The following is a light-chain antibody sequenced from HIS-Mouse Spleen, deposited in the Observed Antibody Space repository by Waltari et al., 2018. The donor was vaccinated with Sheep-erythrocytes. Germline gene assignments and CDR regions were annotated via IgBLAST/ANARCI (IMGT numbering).Light chain of an antibody. CDR2: DVS. Sequence: QSALTQPRSVSGSPGQSVTISCTGTSSDVGGYNYVSWYQQHPGKAPKLMLYDVSKRPSGVPDRCSGSKSGHTASLTISGLQAEDEADYYCCSYAGSYNHVFATGTKVTVL. CDR3: CSYAGSYNHV. CDR1: SSDVGGYNY. V-gene: IGLV2-11*01. J-gene: IGLJ1*01.